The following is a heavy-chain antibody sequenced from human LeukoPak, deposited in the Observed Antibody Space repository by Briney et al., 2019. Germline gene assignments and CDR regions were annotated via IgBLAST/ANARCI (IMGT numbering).Heavy chain of an antibody. D-gene: IGHD3-22*01. CDR1: GGSLSNHD. CDR2: INHRGAN. CDR3: ARGKGDLSMIVMIVTAVEFYFDS. V-gene: IGHV4-34*01. J-gene: IGHJ4*02. Sequence: SEALSLTCAVFGGSLSNHDWSWIRQPPGKGREWIGEINHRGANNYNPSPKSRVTLSLDTSKNQFSLKLNSLTAADTAVYYCARGKGDLSMIVMIVTAVEFYFDSWGPGTLVTVSS.